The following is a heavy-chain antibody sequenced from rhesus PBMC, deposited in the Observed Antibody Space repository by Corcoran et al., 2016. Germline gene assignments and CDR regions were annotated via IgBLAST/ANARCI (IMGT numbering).Heavy chain of an antibody. J-gene: IGHJ4*01. Sequence: QVQLQQWGEGLVKPSETLSLTCAVYGGSISGYYYWSWICQPPGKGLEWIGYIYCNSTNTNYNPSLKNQVTISKDTSKNQFSLKLSSVTAADTAVYYCARNIVGTLYFDYWGQGVLVTVSS. CDR1: GGSISGYYY. CDR3: ARNIVGTLYFDY. CDR2: IYCNSTNT. D-gene: IGHD5-24*01. V-gene: IGHV4-73*01.